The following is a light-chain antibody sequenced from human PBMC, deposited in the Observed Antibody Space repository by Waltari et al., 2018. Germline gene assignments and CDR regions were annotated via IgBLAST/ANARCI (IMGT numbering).Light chain of an antibody. V-gene: IGLV1-40*01. CDR2: ANN. J-gene: IGLJ2*01. CDR1: SSNIGAGYD. CDR3: GSYGSGSILL. Sequence: QSVLTQPPSVSGAPGQRVTIPCTGTSSNIGAGYDVHWYHQLPGTAPKLLIFANNNRPSGVPDRFSGSKSGTSASLAITGLQAEDEADYYCGSYGSGSILLFGGGTRLTVL.